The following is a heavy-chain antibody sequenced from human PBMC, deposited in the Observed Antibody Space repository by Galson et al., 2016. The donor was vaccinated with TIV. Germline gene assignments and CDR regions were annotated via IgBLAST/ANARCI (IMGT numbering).Heavy chain of an antibody. D-gene: IGHD5-12*01. J-gene: IGHJ3*01. CDR2: ISPSGTI. CDR1: GFTFSSYE. CDR3: ARVATFVDAFDL. V-gene: IGHV3-48*03. Sequence: SGAEVKKPGESLRLSCAGSGFTFSSYEVNWVRQAPGKGLEWTSYISPSGTIYYADSVKGRFTISRDNAKNSLFLQMNSLRAEDTAVYFCARVATFVDAFDLWGQGTVVTVS.